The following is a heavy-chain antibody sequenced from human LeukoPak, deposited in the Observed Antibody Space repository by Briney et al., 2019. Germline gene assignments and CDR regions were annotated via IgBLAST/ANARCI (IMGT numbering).Heavy chain of an antibody. J-gene: IGHJ4*02. D-gene: IGHD3-16*01. CDR3: ATARWDGGATSRALDY. CDR1: GYTFTGYF. Sequence: ASVKVSCKASGYTFTGYFMHWVRQAPGQGLEWMGWINPDSGAANYARKFQGRVTMTRDTSISTGYMELSSLRSEDTAVYYCATARWDGGATSRALDYWGQGTLVTVSS. V-gene: IGHV1-2*02. CDR2: INPDSGAA.